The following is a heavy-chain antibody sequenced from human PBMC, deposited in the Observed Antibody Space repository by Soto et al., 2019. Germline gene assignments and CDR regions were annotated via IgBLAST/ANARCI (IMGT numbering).Heavy chain of an antibody. J-gene: IGHJ4*02. CDR1: GFTFTSYA. V-gene: IGHV3-23*01. Sequence: EVQLLESGGGLVQPGGSLRLSCSASGFTFTSYAMSWVRQAPGKGLAWVSGISGSGGDTKSADSVKGRFTISRDNFQKMLYMQMNSLRAEATAVYYGATHDFWKLYNSGLDSWGQGTQVTVSS. D-gene: IGHD3-3*01. CDR2: ISGSGGDT. CDR3: ATHDFWKLYNSGLDS.